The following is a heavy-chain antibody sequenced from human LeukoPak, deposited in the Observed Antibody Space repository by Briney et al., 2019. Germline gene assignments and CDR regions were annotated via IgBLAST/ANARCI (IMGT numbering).Heavy chain of an antibody. Sequence: ASVTVSCTASGYTFTSYGISWVRQAPGQGLEWMGWISAYNGNTNYAQKLQGRVTITTDTSTSTAYMELRSLRSDDTAVYYCARDMSSSGWYTSVSNIYYFDYWGQGTLVTVSS. CDR3: ARDMSSSGWYTSVSNIYYFDY. J-gene: IGHJ4*02. CDR1: GYTFTSYG. CDR2: ISAYNGNT. D-gene: IGHD6-19*01. V-gene: IGHV1-18*04.